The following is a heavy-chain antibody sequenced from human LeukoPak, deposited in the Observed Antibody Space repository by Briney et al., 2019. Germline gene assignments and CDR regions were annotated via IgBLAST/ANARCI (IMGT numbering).Heavy chain of an antibody. CDR2: TNPYSGNT. V-gene: IGHV1-8*02. Sequence: ASVKVSCKASGYTFTSYDINWVRQATGQGLEWMGWTNPYSGNTGYAQKFQGRVTITRNTSISTAYMELSSLRSEDTAVYYCARAAVGATDYWGQGTLVTVAS. CDR1: GYTFTSYD. D-gene: IGHD1-26*01. CDR3: ARAAVGATDY. J-gene: IGHJ4*02.